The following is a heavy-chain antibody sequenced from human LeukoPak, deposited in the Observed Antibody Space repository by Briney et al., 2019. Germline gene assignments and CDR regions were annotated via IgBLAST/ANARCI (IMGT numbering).Heavy chain of an antibody. V-gene: IGHV3-74*01. CDR1: GFTFSSYW. Sequence: GGSLRLSCAASGFTFSSYWMHWVRQAQGKGLVWVSRINSDGSSTSYADSVKGRFTISRDNAKSTLYLQMNSLRTEDTAVYYCAREGGSGNFDYWGQGTLVTVSS. CDR3: AREGGSGNFDY. J-gene: IGHJ4*02. CDR2: INSDGSST. D-gene: IGHD3-10*01.